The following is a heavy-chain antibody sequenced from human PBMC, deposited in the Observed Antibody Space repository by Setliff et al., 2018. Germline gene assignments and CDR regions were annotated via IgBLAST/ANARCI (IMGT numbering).Heavy chain of an antibody. V-gene: IGHV3-30*04. CDR3: ASSSGGNYEAYFDY. J-gene: IGHJ4*02. Sequence: PGGSLRLSCAASGFLYSNNAFHWVRQTPGKGLEWVAVISYDGTITHYVDSVKGRFSISRDNSQNPLYLQMNSLSPEDTALYYCASSSGGNYEAYFDYWGQGTLVTGSS. D-gene: IGHD2-15*01. CDR1: GFLYSNNA. CDR2: ISYDGTIT.